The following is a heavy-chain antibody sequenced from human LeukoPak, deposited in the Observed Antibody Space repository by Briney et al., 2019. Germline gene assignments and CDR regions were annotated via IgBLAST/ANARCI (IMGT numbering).Heavy chain of an antibody. Sequence: PSETLSLTCTVSGGSISSSSYYWGWIRQPPGKGLEWIGSIYYSGSTYYNPSLKGRVTISVDTSKNQFSLKLSSVTAADTAVYYCAGRYFDWSLYDYWGQGTLVTVSS. D-gene: IGHD3-9*01. CDR3: AGRYFDWSLYDY. J-gene: IGHJ4*02. CDR2: IYYSGST. CDR1: GGSISSSSYY. V-gene: IGHV4-39*01.